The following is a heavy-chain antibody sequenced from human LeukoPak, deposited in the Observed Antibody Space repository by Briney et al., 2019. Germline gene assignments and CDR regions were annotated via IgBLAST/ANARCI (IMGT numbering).Heavy chain of an antibody. CDR2: ISGSGGST. J-gene: IGHJ4*02. V-gene: IGHV3-23*01. Sequence: GGSLRLSCAASGFTFSSYAMSWVRQAPGKGLEWVSGISGSGGSTYYADSVKGRFTISRDNSKNTLYLQMNSLRAEDTAVYYCARDRNTDFWSGYYTNYFDYWGQGTLVTVSS. CDR1: GFTFSSYA. CDR3: ARDRNTDFWSGYYTNYFDY. D-gene: IGHD3-3*01.